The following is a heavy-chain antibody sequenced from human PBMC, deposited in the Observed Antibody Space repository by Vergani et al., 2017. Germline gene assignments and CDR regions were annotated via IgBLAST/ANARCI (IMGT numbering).Heavy chain of an antibody. V-gene: IGHV3-30*01. J-gene: IGHJ4*02. D-gene: IGHD5-18*01. CDR3: ASNLGYSYGYNDY. CDR1: GFTFSSYA. Sequence: QVQLVESGGGVVQPGRSLRLSCAASGFTFSSYAMHWVRQAPGKGLVWVAVISYDGSNKYYADSVKGRFTISRDNSKNTLYLQMNSLRAEDTAVYYCASNLGYSYGYNDYWGQGTLVTVSS. CDR2: ISYDGSNK.